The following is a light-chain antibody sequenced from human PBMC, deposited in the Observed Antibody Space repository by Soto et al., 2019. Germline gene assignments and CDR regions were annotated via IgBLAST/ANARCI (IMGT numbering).Light chain of an antibody. CDR3: QSYDSSLSGHV. CDR1: SSNTGAGYD. Sequence: QAVVTQPPSVSGAPGQRVTISCTGSSSNTGAGYDVHWYQQLPGTAPKLLIYANSNRPSGVPDRFSGSKSGTSASLAITGLQAEDEADYYCQSYDSSLSGHVFGTGTKVTVL. J-gene: IGLJ1*01. V-gene: IGLV1-40*01. CDR2: ANS.